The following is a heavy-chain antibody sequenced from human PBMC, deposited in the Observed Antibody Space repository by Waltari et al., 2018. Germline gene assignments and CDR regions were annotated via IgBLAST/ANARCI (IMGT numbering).Heavy chain of an antibody. CDR2: IYYSGST. V-gene: IGHV4-59*11. CDR3: ARERIVATINLFDY. CDR1: GGSIRRHY. Sequence: QVQLRESGPGLVKPSETLSLTCTVSGGSIRRHYWSWIRQPPGKGLEWIGYIYYSGSTNYNPSLKSRVTISVDTSKNQFSLKLSSVTAADTAVYYCARERIVATINLFDYWGQGTLVTVSS. D-gene: IGHD5-12*01. J-gene: IGHJ4*02.